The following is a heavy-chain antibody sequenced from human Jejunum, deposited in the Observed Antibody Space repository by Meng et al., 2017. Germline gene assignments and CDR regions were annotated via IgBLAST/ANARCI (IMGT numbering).Heavy chain of an antibody. CDR2: INPNSGDT. V-gene: IGHV1-2*06. CDR1: GYTFTGYY. CDR3: ARGKTTVTDY. J-gene: IGHJ4*02. Sequence: SVKVSCKASGYTFTGYYIHWVRQAPGQGLELMGRINPNSGDTNYAQQFQARVTITNNMSINTAYMELNRLSSDDTAVYYCARGKTTVTDYWGQGTLVTVSS. D-gene: IGHD4-17*01.